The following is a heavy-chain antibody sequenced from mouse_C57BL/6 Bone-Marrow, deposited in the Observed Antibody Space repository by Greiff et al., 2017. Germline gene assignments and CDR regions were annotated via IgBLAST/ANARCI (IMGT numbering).Heavy chain of an antibody. CDR2: INPGSGGT. CDR3: ARGRLLGCYFDV. V-gene: IGHV1-54*01. CDR1: GYAFTNYL. Sequence: QVHLQQSGAELVRPGTSVKVSCTASGYAFTNYLIEWVQQRPGQGLEWIGVINPGSGGTNYNEKFKGKATLTADNSSSTAYMQLSSLTSEDSAVYFCARGRLLGCYFDVWGTGTTVTVSS. D-gene: IGHD1-1*02. J-gene: IGHJ1*03.